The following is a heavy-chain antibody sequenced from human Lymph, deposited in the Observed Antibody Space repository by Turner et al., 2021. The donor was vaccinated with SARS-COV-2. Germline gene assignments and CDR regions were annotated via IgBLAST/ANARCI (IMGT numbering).Heavy chain of an antibody. CDR1: GGSISSGGYY. D-gene: IGHD3-10*01. CDR3: ARGPITMFRGALWSFDI. CDR2: IYYSGST. V-gene: IGHV4-31*03. J-gene: IGHJ3*02. Sequence: QVQLQESGPGLVKPSQTLSLTCTVSGGSISSGGYYWSWIRQHPGKGLAWIGYIYYSGSTYYNPSLKSRVTISVDTSKNQFSLKLSSVTAADTAVYYCARGPITMFRGALWSFDIWGQGTMVTVSS.